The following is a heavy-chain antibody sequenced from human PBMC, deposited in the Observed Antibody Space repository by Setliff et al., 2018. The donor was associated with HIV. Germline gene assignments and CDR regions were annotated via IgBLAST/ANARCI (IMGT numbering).Heavy chain of an antibody. J-gene: IGHJ4*02. D-gene: IGHD2-21*02. CDR1: GFTFSSYA. Sequence: AGGSLRLSCAASGFTFSSYAMRWVRQAPGKGLEWVSGINNSGDKTQYADAVKGRFTISRDNSRNTLDLQMSSLRAEDTALYYCAKSPAGAYCNGNCYFDYWGQGIMVTVSS. V-gene: IGHV3-23*01. CDR3: AKSPAGAYCNGNCYFDY. CDR2: INNSGDKT.